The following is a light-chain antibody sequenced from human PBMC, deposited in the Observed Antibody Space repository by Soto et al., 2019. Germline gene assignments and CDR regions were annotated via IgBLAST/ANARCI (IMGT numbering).Light chain of an antibody. J-gene: IGLJ2*01. Sequence: QSALTQPASVSGSPGQSITISCTGTSSDVGGYNYVSWYQQHPAKAPNLMIYEVSNRPPGVSNRFSGSKSGNTASLTISGLQAEDEADYYCSSYTSSSTLVFGGGTKLTVL. CDR3: SSYTSSSTLV. V-gene: IGLV2-14*01. CDR2: EVS. CDR1: SSDVGGYNY.